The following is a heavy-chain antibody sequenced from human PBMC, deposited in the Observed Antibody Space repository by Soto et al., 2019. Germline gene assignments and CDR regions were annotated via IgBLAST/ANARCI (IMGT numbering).Heavy chain of an antibody. V-gene: IGHV1-46*01. Sequence: GASVKVSCKASGYTFTSYYMHWVRQAPGQGLEWMGIINPSGGSTSYAQKFQGRVTMTRDTSTSTVYMELSSLRSEDTAVYYCARELYSRSSGVARKAPRFDPWGQGTLVTVSS. CDR1: GYTFTSYY. CDR2: INPSGGST. CDR3: ARELYSRSSGVARKAPRFDP. D-gene: IGHD6-6*01. J-gene: IGHJ5*02.